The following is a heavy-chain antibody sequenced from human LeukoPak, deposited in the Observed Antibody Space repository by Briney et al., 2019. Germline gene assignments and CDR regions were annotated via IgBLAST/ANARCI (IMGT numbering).Heavy chain of an antibody. CDR1: GFTFSSYA. CDR3: ARESAGFDY. Sequence: GGSLRLSCAASGFTFSSYAMHWVRQAPGKGLEWVAVISYDGSNKYYADSVKGRFTISRDNSKNTLYLQMNSLRAEDTAVYYCARESAGFDYWGQGTLVTVSS. J-gene: IGHJ4*02. V-gene: IGHV3-30-3*01. CDR2: ISYDGSNK.